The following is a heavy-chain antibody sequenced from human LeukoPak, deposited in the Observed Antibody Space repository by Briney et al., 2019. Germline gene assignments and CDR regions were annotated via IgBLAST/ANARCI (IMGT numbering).Heavy chain of an antibody. CDR1: GGTFSSYA. CDR3: ARVPRADMVQGVISDSYYYYYMDV. J-gene: IGHJ6*03. V-gene: IGHV1-69*13. Sequence: ASVKVSCKASGGTFSSYAISWVRQARGQGLEWMGGIIPIFGTANYAQKFQGRVTITADESTSTAYMELSSLRSEDTAVYYSARVPRADMVQGVISDSYYYYYMDVWGKGTTVTVSS. D-gene: IGHD3-10*01. CDR2: IIPIFGTA.